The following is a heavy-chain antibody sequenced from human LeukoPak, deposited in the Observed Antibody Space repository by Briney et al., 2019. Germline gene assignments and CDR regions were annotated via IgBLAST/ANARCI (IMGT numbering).Heavy chain of an antibody. Sequence: ASVKVSCKASGYTFTSYYMHWVRQAPGQGLEWMGIINPSGGSTSYAQKFQGRVTMTRDMSTSTVYMELSSLRSEDTAVYYCARDLDDSSGYTRFTLGSLGDIWGQGTMVTVSS. CDR1: GYTFTSYY. CDR2: INPSGGST. D-gene: IGHD3-22*01. CDR3: ARDLDDSSGYTRFTLGSLGDI. V-gene: IGHV1-46*01. J-gene: IGHJ3*02.